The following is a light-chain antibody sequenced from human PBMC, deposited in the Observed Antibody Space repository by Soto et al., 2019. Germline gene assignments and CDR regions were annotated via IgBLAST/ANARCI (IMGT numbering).Light chain of an antibody. J-gene: IGLJ1*01. CDR2: TNN. V-gene: IGLV1-44*01. CDR1: NSNIGTNT. Sequence: QSLLTQPPSASATPGQRVTISCSGSNSNIGTNTVNWYQQLPGTAPRLLIYTNNQRPSGVPQRFSGSKTVTSASLAIGGLQSEDGADYYCAAWDDSLGAYVFGTGTKLTVL. CDR3: AAWDDSLGAYV.